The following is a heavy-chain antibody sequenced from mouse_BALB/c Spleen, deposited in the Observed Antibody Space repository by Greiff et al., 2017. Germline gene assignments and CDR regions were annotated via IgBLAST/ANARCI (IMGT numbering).Heavy chain of an antibody. CDR3: ARDGNYGGAMDY. Sequence: DVMLVESGGGLVQPGGSRKLSCAASGFTFSSFGMHWVRQAPEKGLEWVAYISSGSSTIYYADTVKGRFTISRDNHKNTLFLQMTSLRSGDTAMYYCARDGNYGGAMDYWGQGTSVTVSS. J-gene: IGHJ4*01. CDR1: GFTFSSFG. D-gene: IGHD2-1*01. V-gene: IGHV5-17*02. CDR2: ISSGSSTI.